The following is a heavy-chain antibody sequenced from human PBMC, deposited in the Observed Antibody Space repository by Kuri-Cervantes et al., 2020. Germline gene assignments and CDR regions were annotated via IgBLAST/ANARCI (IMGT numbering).Heavy chain of an antibody. CDR1: GFTFSSYA. Sequence: GGSLRVCCAASGFTFSSYAMSWVRQAPGKGLEWVSAISGSGGSTYYADSVKGRFTISRDNSKNTLYLQMNSLRAEDTAVYYCARAPGGYYYGMDVWGQGTTVTVSS. J-gene: IGHJ6*02. D-gene: IGHD3-10*01. CDR3: ARAPGGYYYGMDV. CDR2: ISGSGGST. V-gene: IGHV3-23*01.